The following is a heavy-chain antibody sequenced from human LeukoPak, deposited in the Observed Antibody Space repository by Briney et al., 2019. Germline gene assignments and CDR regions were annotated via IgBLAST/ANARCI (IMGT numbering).Heavy chain of an antibody. V-gene: IGHV4-59*01. D-gene: IGHD2-15*01. CDR3: ARVGGTVYFDY. J-gene: IGHJ4*02. Sequence: PSETLSLTCTVSGGSISSYYWSWIRQPPGKGLEWIGYIYYSGSTNYNPSLKSRVTISVDTSKNQFSLKLSSVTAADTAVYYCARVGGTVYFDYWGQGTLVTVSS. CDR1: GGSISSYY. CDR2: IYYSGST.